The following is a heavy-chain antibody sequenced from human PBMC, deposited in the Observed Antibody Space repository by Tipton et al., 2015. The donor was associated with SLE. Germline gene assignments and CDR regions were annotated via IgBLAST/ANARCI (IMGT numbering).Heavy chain of an antibody. CDR1: GFTFRNYG. Sequence: LSCAASGFTFRNYGMHWVRQAPGKGLEWVAVIWYDGSNTYYTESVRGRFTISRDNSKKTLSLQMNNMRAEDSAIYYCARDLASGQPEIAAAAPGDYWGQGTLVTVSS. D-gene: IGHD6-13*01. J-gene: IGHJ4*02. CDR3: ARDLASGQPEIAAAAPGDY. CDR2: IWYDGSNT. V-gene: IGHV3-33*01.